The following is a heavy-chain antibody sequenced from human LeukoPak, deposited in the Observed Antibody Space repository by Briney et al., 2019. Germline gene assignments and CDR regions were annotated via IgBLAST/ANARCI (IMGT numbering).Heavy chain of an antibody. V-gene: IGHV3-7*01. D-gene: IGHD6-13*01. J-gene: IGHJ3*02. Sequence: GGSLRLSCAASGFTFSSYSMNWVRQAPGKGLEWVANIKQDGSEKYYVDSVKGRFTISRDNAKNSLYLQMNSLRAEDTAVYYCARDNGIAESAFDIWGQGTMVTVSS. CDR2: IKQDGSEK. CDR1: GFTFSSYS. CDR3: ARDNGIAESAFDI.